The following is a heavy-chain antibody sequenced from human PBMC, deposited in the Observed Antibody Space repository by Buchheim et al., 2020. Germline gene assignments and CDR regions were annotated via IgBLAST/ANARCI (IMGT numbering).Heavy chain of an antibody. CDR1: GGSISSGGYY. CDR3: ARSLRGRYCSSTSCYSYRWLFDY. V-gene: IGHV4-31*03. D-gene: IGHD2-2*02. Sequence: QVQLQESGPGLVKPSQTLSLTCTVSGGSISSGGYYWSWIRQHPGKGLEWIGYIYYSGSTYYNPSLKSRVTISVDTSKNQFSLKLSSVTAADTAVYYCARSLRGRYCSSTSCYSYRWLFDYWGQGTL. CDR2: IYYSGST. J-gene: IGHJ4*02.